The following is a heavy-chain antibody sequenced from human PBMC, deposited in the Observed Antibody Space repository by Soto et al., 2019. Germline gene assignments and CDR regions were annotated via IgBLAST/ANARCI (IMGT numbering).Heavy chain of an antibody. CDR1: GFTFSSYA. Sequence: EVQVLESGGGLVQPGGSLRLSCAASGFTFSSYAMSWVRQAPGQGLEWVSAISGSGSNPYYADSVKGRFTISRDNSKNTLYLQMNSLRAEDTALYYCEKTASMTIRDGFDHCGQGTLVTVSS. J-gene: IGHJ4*02. CDR2: ISGSGSNP. D-gene: IGHD4-17*01. V-gene: IGHV3-23*01. CDR3: EKTASMTIRDGFDH.